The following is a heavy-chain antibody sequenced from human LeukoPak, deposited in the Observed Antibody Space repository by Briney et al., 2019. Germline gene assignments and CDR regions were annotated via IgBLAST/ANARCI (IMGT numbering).Heavy chain of an antibody. D-gene: IGHD2-2*01. CDR2: IYYTGST. CDR3: ARLGRHQLPGLTHNYHYIEV. CDR1: GGSINTYY. J-gene: IGHJ6*03. Sequence: PSETLSLTCTVSGGSINTYYWSWIRLPPGKGLEWIGYIYYTGSTNYNPSLKSRLTMSVDTSMNQFSLRLSSVTAADTAVYYCARLGRHQLPGLTHNYHYIEVWGKGTTVTVSS. V-gene: IGHV4-59*08.